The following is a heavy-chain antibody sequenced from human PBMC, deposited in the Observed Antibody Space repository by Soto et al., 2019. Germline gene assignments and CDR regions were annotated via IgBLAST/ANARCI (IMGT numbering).Heavy chain of an antibody. J-gene: IGHJ1*01. CDR1: GGSISNGDEY. D-gene: IGHD6-19*01. CDR3: AGVLIGNAVAGTGDS. V-gene: IGHV4-30-4*01. CDR2: IENSGTT. Sequence: QVQLQESGPGLVKPSQTLPLTCTVSGGSISNGDEYWSWIRQPPGKGLEWIGFIENSGTTYYNPSLTRRVTIAHGTSTNRVFLRLTSVTAADTAAHYCAGVLIGNAVAGTGDSWGQGILATVSA.